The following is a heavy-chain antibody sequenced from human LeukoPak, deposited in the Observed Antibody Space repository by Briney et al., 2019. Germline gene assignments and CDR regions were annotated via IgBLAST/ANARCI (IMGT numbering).Heavy chain of an antibody. D-gene: IGHD2-21*02. J-gene: IGHJ3*02. Sequence: PGGSLRLSCAASGFTFSSYWMHWVRHAPGEGLVWVSRISNDASSTSYADSVKGRFTISRDNAKNTVYLQMNSLRAGDTAVYYCASLVVTDNWAFDIWGQGTMVFVSS. CDR2: ISNDASST. CDR1: GFTFSSYW. V-gene: IGHV3-74*01. CDR3: ASLVVTDNWAFDI.